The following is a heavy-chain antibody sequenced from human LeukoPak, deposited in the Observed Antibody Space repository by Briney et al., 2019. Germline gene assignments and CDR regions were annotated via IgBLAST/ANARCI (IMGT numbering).Heavy chain of an antibody. CDR2: ISSSSSYI. V-gene: IGHV3-21*01. CDR1: GFTFSSYS. Sequence: GGSLRLSCAASGFTFSSYSMNWVRQAPGKGLEWVSSISSSSSYIYYADSVKGRFTISRDNAKNSLYLQMNSLRAEDTAVYYCARDPVREEFDYWGQGTLVTVPS. CDR3: ARDPVREEFDY. J-gene: IGHJ4*02. D-gene: IGHD1-1*01.